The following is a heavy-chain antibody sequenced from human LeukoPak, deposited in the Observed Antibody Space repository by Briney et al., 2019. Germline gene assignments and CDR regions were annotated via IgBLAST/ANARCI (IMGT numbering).Heavy chain of an antibody. CDR1: GFTFGDHA. D-gene: IGHD6-13*01. Sequence: PGGSLRLSCTASGFTFGDHAMTWVRQAPGKGLEWVGLIRSKGYGGTTEYAASVKGRFTISRDDSKSITYLQVNSLKTEDTAVYYCSRGGQQLGKGYFFDYWGQGTLVTVSS. J-gene: IGHJ4*02. V-gene: IGHV3-49*04. CDR3: SRGGQQLGKGYFFDY. CDR2: IRSKGYGGTT.